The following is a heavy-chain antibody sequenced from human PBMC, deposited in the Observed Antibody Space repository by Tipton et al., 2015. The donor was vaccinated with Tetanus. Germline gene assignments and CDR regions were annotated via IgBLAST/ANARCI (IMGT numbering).Heavy chain of an antibody. J-gene: IGHJ4*02. CDR2: LHSSGDT. CDR3: ARWGPGVTTWGFDF. D-gene: IGHD3-16*01. CDR1: GGSIRGHF. Sequence: TLSLTCTVSGGSIRGHFWSWIRQPAGKGLEWIGRLHSSGDTTYNPSLKSRATMSVGTSKNQFSLRLSSVTAADTALYFCARWGPGVTTWGFDFWGQGTLVTVSS. V-gene: IGHV4-4*07.